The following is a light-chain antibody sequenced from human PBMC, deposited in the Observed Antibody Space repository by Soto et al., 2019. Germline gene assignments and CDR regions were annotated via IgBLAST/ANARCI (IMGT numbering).Light chain of an antibody. CDR1: QSVDSS. J-gene: IGKJ1*01. CDR3: QQYGSSGT. V-gene: IGKV3-20*01. Sequence: EIVMTQSPATVSVSPGERATLSCRASQSVDSSLAWYQQKPGQAPRLLIYGASNRATGIPDRFSGSGSGTDFTLTISRLEPEDFAVYYCQQYGSSGTFGQGTKVDI. CDR2: GAS.